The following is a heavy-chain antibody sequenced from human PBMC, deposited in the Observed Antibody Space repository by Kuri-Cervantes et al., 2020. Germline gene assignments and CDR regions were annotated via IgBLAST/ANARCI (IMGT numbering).Heavy chain of an antibody. J-gene: IGHJ4*02. D-gene: IGHD2/OR15-2a*01. Sequence: ASVKVSCKASGYTFTNFGFSWVRQAPGQGLEWIGWITTYNGDTDYAHKFQGRVTLTTDTSTTTAHMELRSLRSDDTAVYYCARSLRRDNREDYWGQGTLVTVSS. CDR2: ITTYNGDT. CDR1: GYTFTNFG. V-gene: IGHV1-18*01. CDR3: ARSLRRDNREDY.